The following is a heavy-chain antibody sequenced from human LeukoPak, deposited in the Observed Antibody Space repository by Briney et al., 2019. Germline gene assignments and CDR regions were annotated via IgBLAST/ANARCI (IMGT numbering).Heavy chain of an antibody. CDR2: ISGSGGST. V-gene: IGHV3-23*01. D-gene: IGHD3-10*01. CDR1: GFTFSRYA. J-gene: IGHJ4*02. Sequence: GGSLRLSCAASGFTFSRYAMSWARQAPGKGLEWVSTISGSGGSTYYADSVKGRFTISRDNSKNTLYLQMSSLRAEDTAVYYCARDGWRFGELSDYWGQGTLVTVSS. CDR3: ARDGWRFGELSDY.